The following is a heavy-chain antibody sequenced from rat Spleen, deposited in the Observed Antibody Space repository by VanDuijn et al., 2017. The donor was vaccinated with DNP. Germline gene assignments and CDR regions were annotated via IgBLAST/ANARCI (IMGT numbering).Heavy chain of an antibody. CDR2: IGSPAYAP. Sequence: EVQLVESGGGLVQPGRSLKLSCAASGFTFNNYYVAWVRQAPAKGLEWVAYIGSPAYAPYYGDSVKGRFTISRDNAKSTLYLQMNSLRSEDMATYYCVRWNSGHFDYWGQGVMVTVSS. J-gene: IGHJ2*01. D-gene: IGHD4-3*01. CDR1: GFTFNNYY. CDR3: VRWNSGHFDY. V-gene: IGHV5-22*01.